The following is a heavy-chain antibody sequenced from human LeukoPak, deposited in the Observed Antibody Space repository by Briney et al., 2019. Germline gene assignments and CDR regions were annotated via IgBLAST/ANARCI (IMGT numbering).Heavy chain of an antibody. CDR3: ARDHSGYDSGSFDY. CDR1: GFTFRSYS. D-gene: IGHD5-12*01. CDR2: ISSSNNYI. V-gene: IGHV3-21*01. J-gene: IGHJ4*02. Sequence: GGSLRLSCAASGFTFRSYSMNWVRQAPGKGLEWVSSISSSNNYIYYADSVKGRFTISRDNAKNSLYLQMNSLRAEDTAVYYCARDHSGYDSGSFDYWGQGTLVTVSS.